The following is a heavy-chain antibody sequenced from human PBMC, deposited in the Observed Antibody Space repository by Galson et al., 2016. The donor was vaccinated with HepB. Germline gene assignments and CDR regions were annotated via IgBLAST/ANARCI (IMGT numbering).Heavy chain of an antibody. J-gene: IGHJ5*02. Sequence: SLRLSCAASGFTFNNAWMSWVRQGPGKGLEWVGRIKSKADGGTTDYAAPVKGRFTISRDDSKNTLYLQMNSLRTEDTGVYYCTTNRFPITISGVVIFWFDPWGQGTLVTVSS. CDR3: TTNRFPITISGVVIFWFDP. D-gene: IGHD3-3*01. CDR1: GFTFNNAW. CDR2: IKSKADGGTT. V-gene: IGHV3-15*01.